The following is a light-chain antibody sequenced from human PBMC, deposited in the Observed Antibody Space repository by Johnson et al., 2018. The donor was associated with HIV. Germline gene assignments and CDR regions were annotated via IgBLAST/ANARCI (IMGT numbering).Light chain of an antibody. CDR3: GTWDSSLSAYV. V-gene: IGLV1-51*01. Sequence: QSVLTQPPSVSAAPGQKVTISCSGSSYNIGNNYVSWYQQLPGTAPKLLIYDNNKRPSGIPDRFSGSKSGTSATLGITGLQTGDAADYYCGTWDSSLSAYVFGTATKVTVL. CDR1: SYNIGNNY. CDR2: DNN. J-gene: IGLJ1*01.